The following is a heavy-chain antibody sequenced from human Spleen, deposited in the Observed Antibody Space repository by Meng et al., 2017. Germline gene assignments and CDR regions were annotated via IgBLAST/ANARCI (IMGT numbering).Heavy chain of an antibody. D-gene: IGHD3-10*01. J-gene: IGHJ4*02. CDR1: GYTFTSYG. CDR3: ARVSLYGSGGDYSLDY. CDR2: ISAYNGNT. V-gene: IGHV1-18*01. Sequence: ASVKVSCKTSGYTFTSYGISWVRQAPGQGLEWMGWISAYNGNTDYAQKFQGRVTMTTDTSTSTAYMELRSLRSDDTAVYYCARVSLYGSGGDYSLDYWGQGTLVTGSS.